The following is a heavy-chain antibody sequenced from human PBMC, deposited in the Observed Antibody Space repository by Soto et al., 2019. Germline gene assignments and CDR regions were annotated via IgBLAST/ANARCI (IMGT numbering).Heavy chain of an antibody. D-gene: IGHD2-2*01. CDR3: ARMRAGIVLVPAAEAFEQSPSGMDV. V-gene: IGHV2-70*11. CDR2: IDWDDDK. J-gene: IGHJ6*02. CDR1: GFSLSTSGMC. Sequence: GSGPTLVNPTQTLTLTCTFSGFSLSTSGMCVSWIRQPPGKALEWLARIDWDDDKYYSTSLKTRLTISKDTSKNQVVLTMTNMDPVDTATYYCARMRAGIVLVPAAEAFEQSPSGMDVWGQGTTVTVSS.